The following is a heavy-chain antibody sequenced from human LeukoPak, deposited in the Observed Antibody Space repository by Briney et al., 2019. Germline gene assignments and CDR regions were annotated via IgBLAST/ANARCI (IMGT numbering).Heavy chain of an antibody. J-gene: IGHJ4*02. CDR2: INQGGSDK. Sequence: PGGSLRLPCAPSGFTFSGHWMSWVRQAPGKGLEWVANINQGGSDKYYVDAVKGRFTISRDNGNNLLYLQMNSRRGEDTAVYYCTRDRSRAEDDWGQGTLVTVSS. CDR1: GFTFSGHW. V-gene: IGHV3-7*01. CDR3: TRDRSRAEDD. D-gene: IGHD1-14*01.